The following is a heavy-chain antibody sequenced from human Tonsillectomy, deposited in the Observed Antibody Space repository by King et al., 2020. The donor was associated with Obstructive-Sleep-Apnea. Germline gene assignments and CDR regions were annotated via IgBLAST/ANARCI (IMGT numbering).Heavy chain of an antibody. CDR1: GFTVSSNY. V-gene: IGHV3-66*01. CDR3: ARDAGAYGDYRFDY. J-gene: IGHJ4*02. D-gene: IGHD4-17*01. Sequence: EVQLVESGGGLVQPGGSLRLSCAASGFTVSSNYMSWVRQAPGKGLEWVSVIYSGGSTYYADSVKGRFTISRDNSKNTLYLQMNSLRAEDTAVYYCARDAGAYGDYRFDYWGQGTLVTVSS. CDR2: IYSGGST.